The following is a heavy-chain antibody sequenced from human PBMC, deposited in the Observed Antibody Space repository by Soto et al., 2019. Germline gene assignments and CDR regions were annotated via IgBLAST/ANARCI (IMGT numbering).Heavy chain of an antibody. CDR1: GYTFTSNS. J-gene: IGHJ5*02. CDR3: ARDRREQLERRVWFDP. CDR2: INPSGGST. D-gene: IGHD1-1*01. Sequence: GAPAKVSWKASGYTFTSNSMHWARQAHGQGLEWMGIINPSGGSTSYAQKFQGRVTMTRDTSTSTVYMELSSLRSEDTAVYYCARDRREQLERRVWFDPWGQGTLVTVSS. V-gene: IGHV1-46*01.